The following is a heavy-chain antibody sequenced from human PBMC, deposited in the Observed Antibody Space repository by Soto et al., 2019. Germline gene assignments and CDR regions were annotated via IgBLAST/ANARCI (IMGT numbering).Heavy chain of an antibody. CDR3: ARGGVSSGWLRGYYYYYMDV. V-gene: IGHV3-33*01. Sequence: GGSLRLSCAASGFTFSSYGVHWVRQAPGKGLEWVAVIWYDGSNKYYADSVKGRFTISRDNSKNTLYLQMNSLRAEDTAVYYCARGGVSSGWLRGYYYYYMDVWGKGTTVTVSS. CDR1: GFTFSSYG. D-gene: IGHD6-19*01. CDR2: IWYDGSNK. J-gene: IGHJ6*03.